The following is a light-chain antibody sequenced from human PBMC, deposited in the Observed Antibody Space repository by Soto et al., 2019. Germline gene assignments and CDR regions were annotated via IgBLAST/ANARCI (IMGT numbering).Light chain of an antibody. Sequence: EIVMTQSPATLSVSPGERVSLSCRPSRSVSSNLAWYQHNPGQAPRLLIHGASTRAAGISARFSGSGSGTEFTLTISSLQSEDFAVYFCQQYDDWPRTFGQGTKVEIK. CDR2: GAS. CDR3: QQYDDWPRT. CDR1: RSVSSN. J-gene: IGKJ1*01. V-gene: IGKV3-15*01.